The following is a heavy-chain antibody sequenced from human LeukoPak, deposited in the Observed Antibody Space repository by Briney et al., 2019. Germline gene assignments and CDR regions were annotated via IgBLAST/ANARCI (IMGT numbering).Heavy chain of an antibody. CDR1: GGSISSSSCY. Sequence: PSETLPLTCTVSGGSISSSSCYWRWIRQPPGKGLEWIGSIYYSGSTYYNPSLKSRVTISVDTSKNQFSLKLSSVTAADTAVYYCAIPTSGSFDYWGQGTLVTVSS. J-gene: IGHJ4*02. CDR2: IYYSGST. D-gene: IGHD1-26*01. CDR3: AIPTSGSFDY. V-gene: IGHV4-39*01.